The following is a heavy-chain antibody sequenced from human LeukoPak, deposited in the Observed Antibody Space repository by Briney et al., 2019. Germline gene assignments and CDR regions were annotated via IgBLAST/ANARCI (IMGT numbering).Heavy chain of an antibody. J-gene: IGHJ5*02. CDR2: IYYSGST. CDR1: GGSISNNIYY. V-gene: IGHV4-39*01. Sequence: PSETLSLTCTASGGSISNNIYYWAWIRQPPGKGLEWIGSIYYSGSTDYNPSLKSRVTISVDTSKNQFSLKLTSVTAADTAVYYCARHKVRDWFDPWGQGTLVTVSS. CDR3: ARHKVRDWFDP.